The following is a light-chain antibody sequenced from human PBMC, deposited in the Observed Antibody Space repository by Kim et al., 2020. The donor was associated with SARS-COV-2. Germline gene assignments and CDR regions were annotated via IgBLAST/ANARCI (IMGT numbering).Light chain of an antibody. J-gene: IGLJ3*02. CDR1: SGSVSTHYY. CDR2: STN. Sequence: QTVVTQEPSFSVSPGGTVTLTCGLSSGSVSTHYYPSWHQQTPGQAPRTLIYSTNTRSSGVPDRFSGSILGNRAALTITGAQADDESDYYCVLYMGSGISVFGGGTQLTVL. CDR3: VLYMGSGISV. V-gene: IGLV8-61*01.